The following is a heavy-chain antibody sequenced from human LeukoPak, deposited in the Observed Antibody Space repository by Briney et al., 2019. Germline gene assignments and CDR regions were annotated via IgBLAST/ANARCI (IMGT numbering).Heavy chain of an antibody. CDR2: INSGGST. J-gene: IGHJ4*02. CDR1: GFTFSSNY. D-gene: IGHD6-19*01. V-gene: IGHV3-53*01. Sequence: PGGSLRLSCAASGFTFSSNYMSWVRQAPGKGLEWVSVINSGGSTYYSDYAEGRLSIFRNDNKNTLHLQKMSLIAAETAVYYCARQPGIAVAGPNLYYFDYWGQGTLVTVSS. CDR3: ARQPGIAVAGPNLYYFDY.